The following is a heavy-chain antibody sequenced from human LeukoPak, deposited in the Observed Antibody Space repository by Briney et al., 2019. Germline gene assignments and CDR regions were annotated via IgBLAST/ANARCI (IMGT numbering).Heavy chain of an antibody. D-gene: IGHD3-10*02. V-gene: IGHV3-11*04. CDR2: ISSSGSTI. J-gene: IGHJ6*04. Sequence: LSLTCTVSGGSISSSAYYWGWIRQPPGKGLEWVSYISSSGSTIYYADSVKGRSTISRDNAKNSLYLQMNSLRAEDTAVYYCAELGITMIGGVWGKGTTVTISS. CDR1: GGSISSSAYY. CDR3: AELGITMIGGV.